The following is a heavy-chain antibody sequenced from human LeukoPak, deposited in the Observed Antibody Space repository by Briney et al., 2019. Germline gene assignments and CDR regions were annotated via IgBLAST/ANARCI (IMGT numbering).Heavy chain of an antibody. CDR2: IYYSGST. Sequence: SETLSLTCTVSGDSINSNPYSWAWIRQPPGKGLEWIGYIYYSGSTNYNPSLKSRVTISVDTSKNQFSLKLSSVTAADTAVYYCAGVYYGGKPGLFDYWGQGTLVTVSS. CDR3: AGVYYGGKPGLFDY. CDR1: GDSINSNPYS. D-gene: IGHD4-23*01. V-gene: IGHV4-61*05. J-gene: IGHJ4*02.